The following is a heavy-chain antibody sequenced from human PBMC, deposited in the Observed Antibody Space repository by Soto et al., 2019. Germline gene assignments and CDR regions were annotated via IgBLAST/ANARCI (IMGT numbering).Heavy chain of an antibody. CDR2: IIPIFGTA. D-gene: IGHD1-26*01. CDR3: ARLRGSYYSYFDY. J-gene: IGHJ4*02. CDR1: GGTFSSYA. Sequence: GASVKVSCKASGGTFSSYAISWVRQAPGQGLEWMGGIIPIFGTANYAQKFQGRVTITADESTSTAYMELSSLRSDDTAVYYCARLRGSYYSYFDYWGQGTLVTVSS. V-gene: IGHV1-69*13.